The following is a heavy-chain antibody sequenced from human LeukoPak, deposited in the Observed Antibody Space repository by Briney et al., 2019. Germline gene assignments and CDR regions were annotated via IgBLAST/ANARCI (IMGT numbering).Heavy chain of an antibody. CDR2: IKQDGSEK. J-gene: IGHJ4*02. V-gene: IGHV3-7*01. D-gene: IGHD5-18*01. CDR3: ARDHGVGQLWFGYFDY. CDR1: GFTFSTYW. Sequence: GGSLRLSCAASGFTFSTYWMSWVRQAPGKGLEWVANIKQDGSEKYYVDSVKGRFTISRDNAKNSLYLQMNSLRAEDTAVYYCARDHGVGQLWFGYFDYWGQGTLVTVSS.